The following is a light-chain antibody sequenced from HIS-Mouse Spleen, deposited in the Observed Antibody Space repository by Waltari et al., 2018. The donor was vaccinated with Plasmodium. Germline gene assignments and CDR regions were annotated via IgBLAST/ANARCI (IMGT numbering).Light chain of an antibody. Sequence: QSALTQPASVSGSPGQSITISCTGTSSDVGGYNYVSWYQQHPGKAPKLMIYDVSNRPSGVSNRVSGCKSGNTASLTISGLQAEDEADYYCSSYTSSSTWVFGGGTKLTVL. J-gene: IGLJ3*02. CDR1: SSDVGGYNY. V-gene: IGLV2-14*03. CDR3: SSYTSSSTWV. CDR2: DVS.